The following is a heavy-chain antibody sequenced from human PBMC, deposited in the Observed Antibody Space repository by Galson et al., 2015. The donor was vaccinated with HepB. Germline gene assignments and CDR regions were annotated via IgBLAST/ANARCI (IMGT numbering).Heavy chain of an antibody. CDR2: IIPILGIA. J-gene: IGHJ6*03. V-gene: IGHV1-69*10. CDR3: ARDETDTFNSSSVPYYYYMDV. CDR1: GGTFSSYA. Sequence: SVKVSCKASGGTFSSYAISWVRQAPGQGLEWMGGIIPILGIANYAQKFQGRVTITADKSTSTAYMELSSLRSEDTAVYYCARDETDTFNSSSVPYYYYMDVWGKGTTVTVSS. D-gene: IGHD6-6*01.